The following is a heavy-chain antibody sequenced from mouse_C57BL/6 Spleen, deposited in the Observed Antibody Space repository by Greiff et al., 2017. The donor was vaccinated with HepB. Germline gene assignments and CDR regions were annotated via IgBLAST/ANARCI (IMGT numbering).Heavy chain of an antibody. CDR3: ARHVDSAWFAY. V-gene: IGHV5-6*02. CDR2: ISSGGSYT. Sequence: DVKLQESGGDLVKPGGSLKLSCAASGFTFSIYGMSWVRQTPDKRLEWVATISSGGSYTYYPDSVKGRFTISRDNAKNTLYLQMSSLKSEDTAMYYCARHVDSAWFAYWGQGTLVTVSA. J-gene: IGHJ3*01. CDR1: GFTFSIYG. D-gene: IGHD2-13*01.